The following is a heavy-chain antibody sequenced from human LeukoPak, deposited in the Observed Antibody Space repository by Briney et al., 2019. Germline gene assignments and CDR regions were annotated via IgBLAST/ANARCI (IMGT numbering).Heavy chain of an antibody. V-gene: IGHV5-51*01. CDR1: GYSFTNYW. J-gene: IGHJ4*02. Sequence: GEFLKISCRSSGYSFTNYWIGWVRQMPGKGLEWMGNIHPSDSDVKYSPSFRGQVTISVDKSISSAYLQWSSLKASDTAMYYCAKIGGTNQYHFDYWGQETLVSVSS. D-gene: IGHD1-14*01. CDR3: AKIGGTNQYHFDY. CDR2: IHPSDSDV.